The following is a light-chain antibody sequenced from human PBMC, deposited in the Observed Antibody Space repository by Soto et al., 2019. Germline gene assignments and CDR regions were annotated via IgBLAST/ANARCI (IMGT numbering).Light chain of an antibody. CDR3: QQRYSSSWT. J-gene: IGKJ1*01. CDR1: QSISNL. Sequence: DIQMTQSPSSLSASVGDRVTITCRASQSISNLLNWYQHKPGKAPKHLIFGTSTLQSGGPSRFSGSGSGTDFTLTISSLQREDVATYYCQQRYSSSWTFGQGTKVEIK. CDR2: GTS. V-gene: IGKV1-39*01.